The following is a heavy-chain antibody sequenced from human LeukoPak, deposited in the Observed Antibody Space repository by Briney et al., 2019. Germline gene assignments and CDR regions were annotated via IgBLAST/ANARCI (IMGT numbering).Heavy chain of an antibody. CDR2: INHSEST. CDR1: GGSFSGYY. D-gene: IGHD5-24*01. J-gene: IGHJ4*02. V-gene: IGHV4-34*01. CDR3: ARRVRFGDGWVFDY. Sequence: SETLSLTCAVYGGSFSGYYWSWIRQSPGKGLEWIGEINHSESTNYNPSLKSRVTISVDTSKNQFPLKLSSVTAADTAVYYCARRVRFGDGWVFDYWGQGTLVTVSS.